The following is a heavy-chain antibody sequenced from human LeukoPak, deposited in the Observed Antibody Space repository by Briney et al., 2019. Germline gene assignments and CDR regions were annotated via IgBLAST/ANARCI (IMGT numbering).Heavy chain of an antibody. CDR2: ISYDGSNK. J-gene: IGHJ4*02. Sequence: GGSLRLSCAASGFTFSSYPMHWVRQAPGKGRGWVAVISYDGSNKYYGDSVKGRFTISRDNSKNTLYLQMNSLRAEDTAVYYCASRHYDFGYYWGQGTLVTVSS. CDR3: ASRHYDFGYY. D-gene: IGHD4-17*01. CDR1: GFTFSSYP. V-gene: IGHV3-30*04.